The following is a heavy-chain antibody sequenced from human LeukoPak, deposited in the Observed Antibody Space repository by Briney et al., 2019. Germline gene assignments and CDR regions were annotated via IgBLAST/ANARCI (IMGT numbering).Heavy chain of an antibody. D-gene: IGHD6-19*01. V-gene: IGHV3-9*03. CDR1: GFTFDDYA. Sequence: GRSLRLSCAASGFTFDDYAMHWVRQAPGKGLEWVSGISWNSGSIGYADSVKGRFTISRDSAKNSLYLQMNSLRAEDMALYYCAKDRARYSSGLFDYWGQGTLVTVSS. J-gene: IGHJ4*02. CDR3: AKDRARYSSGLFDY. CDR2: ISWNSGSI.